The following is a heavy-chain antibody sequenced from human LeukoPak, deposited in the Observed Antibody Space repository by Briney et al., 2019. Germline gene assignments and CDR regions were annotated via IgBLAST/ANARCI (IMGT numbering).Heavy chain of an antibody. CDR2: IYPGDSDT. CDR3: ARPYRDGYNCFDY. J-gene: IGHJ4*02. Sequence: GESLQISCQGSGYSFTSYWIGWVRQMPGKGLEWMGIIYPGDSDTRYSPSFQGQVTISADKSISTAYLQWSSLKASDTAMYYCARPYRDGYNCFDYWGQGTLVTVSS. CDR1: GYSFTSYW. V-gene: IGHV5-51*01. D-gene: IGHD5-24*01.